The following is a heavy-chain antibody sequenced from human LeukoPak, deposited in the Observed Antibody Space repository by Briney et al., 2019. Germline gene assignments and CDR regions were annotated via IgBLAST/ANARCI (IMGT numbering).Heavy chain of an antibody. D-gene: IGHD2-15*01. CDR3: SRANCIGYHFYY. V-gene: IGHV4-59*01. CDR2: IYYSGST. CDR1: GGSISSYY. J-gene: IGHJ4*02. Sequence: SETLSLTCTVSGGSISSYYWSWIRQPPGKGLEWIGYIYYSGSTNYNPSLKSRVTISVDTSKNQFSLKLSSVTAADTAVYFCSRANCIGYHFYYWGQGNLVTVSS.